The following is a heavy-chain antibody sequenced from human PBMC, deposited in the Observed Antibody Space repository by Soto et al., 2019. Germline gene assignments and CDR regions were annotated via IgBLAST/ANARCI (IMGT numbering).Heavy chain of an antibody. J-gene: IGHJ3*02. Sequence: GGSLRLSCAASGFTFSSYAMSWVRQAPGKGLEWVSTISGSGGSTYYADSVKGRFTISRDNSKNTLYLQMNSLRAEDTAVYFCAKDRGGYCSSTSCYDAFDIWGQGTMVTVSS. CDR1: GFTFSSYA. V-gene: IGHV3-23*01. CDR3: AKDRGGYCSSTSCYDAFDI. D-gene: IGHD2-2*01. CDR2: ISGSGGST.